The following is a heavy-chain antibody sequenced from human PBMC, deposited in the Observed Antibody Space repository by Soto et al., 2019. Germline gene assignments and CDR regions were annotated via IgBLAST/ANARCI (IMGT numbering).Heavy chain of an antibody. CDR3: AGGRFRISGWNDAFWPWFDP. D-gene: IGHD1-1*01. CDR2: MNPNSGNS. Sequence: ASVKVSCKASGYTFTSYDINWVRQATGQGLEWMGWMNPNSGNSGYTQKFQGRVTMTRNTSISTAYMELSSLRSEDTAVYYCAGGRFRISGWNDAFWPWFDPWGQGTLVTVSS. V-gene: IGHV1-8*01. J-gene: IGHJ5*02. CDR1: GYTFTSYD.